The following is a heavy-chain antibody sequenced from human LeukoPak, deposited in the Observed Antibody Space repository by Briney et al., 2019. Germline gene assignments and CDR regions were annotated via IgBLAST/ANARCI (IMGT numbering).Heavy chain of an antibody. CDR1: GFTFSSYG. J-gene: IGHJ5*02. V-gene: IGHV3-30*02. CDR2: IRYDGSNK. D-gene: IGHD2-2*01. CDR3: AREGQLLETWFDP. Sequence: PGGSLRLSCAASGFTFSSYGMHWVRQAPGKGLEWVAFIRYDGSNKKYGDSVKGRFTISRDNSKNTLYLQMNSLRAEDTAVYYCAREGQLLETWFDPWGQGTLVTVSS.